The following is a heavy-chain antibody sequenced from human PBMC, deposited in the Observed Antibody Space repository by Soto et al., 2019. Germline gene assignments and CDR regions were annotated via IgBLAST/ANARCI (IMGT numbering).Heavy chain of an antibody. V-gene: IGHV3-11*06. Sequence: GGSLRLSCAASGFTFSDYYMTWIRQAPGKGLEWVSTISGSSRSTNYADSVMGRFTVSRDNAKNSLYLQVNSLRAEDTAVYYCARRRIRITTPYYYYGMDVWGQVTTVPVSS. D-gene: IGHD3-3*01. CDR3: ARRRIRITTPYYYYGMDV. J-gene: IGHJ6*02. CDR1: GFTFSDYY. CDR2: ISGSSRST.